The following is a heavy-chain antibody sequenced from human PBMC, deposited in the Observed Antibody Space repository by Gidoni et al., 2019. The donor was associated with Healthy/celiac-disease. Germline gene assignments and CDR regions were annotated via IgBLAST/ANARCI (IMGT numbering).Heavy chain of an antibody. V-gene: IGHV3-23*01. CDR1: GFPFRSYA. CDR3: ARDTRSNQPFYYFDY. CDR2: ISGSGGST. Sequence: EVQLLESGGGLVQPGGSLRLSCAASGFPFRSYAMSWVRQAPGKGLAWVSAISGSGGSTYYADSVKGRFTISRDNSKNTLYLQMNSLRAEDTAVYYCARDTRSNQPFYYFDYWGQGTLVTVSS. J-gene: IGHJ4*02. D-gene: IGHD1-26*01.